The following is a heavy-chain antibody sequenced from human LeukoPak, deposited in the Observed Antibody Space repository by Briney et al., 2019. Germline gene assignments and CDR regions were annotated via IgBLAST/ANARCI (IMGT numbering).Heavy chain of an antibody. D-gene: IGHD2-15*01. V-gene: IGHV3-23*01. CDR2: ISGSGGST. J-gene: IGHJ3*01. CDR1: GFTFSSYG. CDR3: GRGGSTRAQAFDV. Sequence: GGSLRLSCAASGFTFSSYGMSWVRQAPGKGLEWVSAISGSGGSTYYADSVKGRFTISRDNSKNTLYLQMNSLRAEDTAVYFCGRGGSTRAQAFDVWGQGTMVTVSS.